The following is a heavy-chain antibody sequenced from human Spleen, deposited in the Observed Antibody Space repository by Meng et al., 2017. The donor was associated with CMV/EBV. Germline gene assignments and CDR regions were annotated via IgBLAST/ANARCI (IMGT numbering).Heavy chain of an antibody. CDR2: IRGGGDGV. CDR1: GFTFSNSV. J-gene: IGHJ4*02. D-gene: IGHD3-3*01. CDR3: ARDRGYYDFWSGYFNSDPGLYFDY. Sequence: GESLKISCAASGFTFSNSVMRWVRQAPGKGLEWVSPIRGGGDGVYYGDSEKGPFTISRDKSKNTLRLQINSLRAEDTAVYYCARDRGYYDFWSGYFNSDPGLYFDYWGQGTLVTVSS. V-gene: IGHV3-23*01.